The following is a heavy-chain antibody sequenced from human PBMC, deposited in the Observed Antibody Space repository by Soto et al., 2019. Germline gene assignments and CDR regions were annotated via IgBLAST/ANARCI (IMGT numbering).Heavy chain of an antibody. CDR2: MNPNSGNT. CDR1: GGTFSSYA. D-gene: IGHD3-3*01. Sequence: ASVKVSCKASGGTFSSYAISWVRQAPGQGLEWMGWMNPNSGNTGYAQKFQGRVTMTRNTSISTAYMELSSLRSEDTAVYYCARSFGVVTSYYYYYGMDVWGQGTTVTVSS. V-gene: IGHV1-8*02. J-gene: IGHJ6*02. CDR3: ARSFGVVTSYYYYYGMDV.